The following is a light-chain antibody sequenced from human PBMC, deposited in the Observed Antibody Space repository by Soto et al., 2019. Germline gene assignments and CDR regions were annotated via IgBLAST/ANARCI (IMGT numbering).Light chain of an antibody. CDR3: QYYDSFRT. Sequence: EIVLTQSPGTLSLSPGERGTLSCRPSQSVDSTYLTWYQQKPGQAPRLLIYGASGRATGIPDRFSGSGSVTDFTLTISRLEPEDGAVYFCQYYDSFRTFGQGTKVDIK. V-gene: IGKV3-20*01. J-gene: IGKJ1*01. CDR1: QSVDSTY. CDR2: GAS.